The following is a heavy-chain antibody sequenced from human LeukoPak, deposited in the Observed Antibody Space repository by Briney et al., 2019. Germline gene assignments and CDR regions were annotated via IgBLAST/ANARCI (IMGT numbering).Heavy chain of an antibody. V-gene: IGHV4-39*07. CDR2: IYYSGST. Sequence: SETLSLTCTISGGSIGSSSYYWGWIRQPPGKGLEWIGSIYYSGSTYYNPSLKSRVTISVDTSKNQFSLKLSSVTAADTAVYYCARLAYGDYRAWVYFDYWGQGTLVTVSS. CDR1: GGSIGSSSYY. J-gene: IGHJ4*02. D-gene: IGHD4-17*01. CDR3: ARLAYGDYRAWVYFDY.